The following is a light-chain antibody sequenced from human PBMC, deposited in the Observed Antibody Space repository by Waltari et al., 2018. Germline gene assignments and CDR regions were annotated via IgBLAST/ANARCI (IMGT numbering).Light chain of an antibody. V-gene: IGLV3-19*01. CDR3: SSRNGRASQVV. Sequence: SSGLTQDPAVSVALGQTIRITCRGDSLRTSYASWYQVKTGQAPVLVMVGKEKQPSWVPDRISGESSETTSSVIITGAQAEDEADYYCSSRNGRASQVVYAGGTKVTVL. CDR1: SLRTSY. J-gene: IGLJ2*01. CDR2: GKE.